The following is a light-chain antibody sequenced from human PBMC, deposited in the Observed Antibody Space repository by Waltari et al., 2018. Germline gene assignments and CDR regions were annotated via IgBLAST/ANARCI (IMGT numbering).Light chain of an antibody. CDR1: SPNIGAGHD. Sequence: QSILTQPTSVSGAPGQRVTISCTGSSPNIGAGHDVHWYQAFPGTAPKLLIHGNNKRPSGVPDGFSGSKSGSSASLALNGLQAGDEADYYCQSFDSNVRGGVVFGGGTKVTVL. J-gene: IGLJ3*02. V-gene: IGLV1-40*01. CDR2: GNN. CDR3: QSFDSNVRGGVV.